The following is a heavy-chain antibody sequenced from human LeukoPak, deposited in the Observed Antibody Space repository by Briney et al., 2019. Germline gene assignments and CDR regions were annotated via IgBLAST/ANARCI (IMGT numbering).Heavy chain of an antibody. CDR2: INGRGDST. CDR1: GFTFSSYA. D-gene: IGHD2-15*01. V-gene: IGHV3-23*01. J-gene: IGHJ4*02. CDR3: AKQLGYCSDGSCYFPY. Sequence: GGSLRLSCAASGFTFSSYAMSWVRQAPGKGLEWVSGINGRGDSTVYADSVKGRFIISRDNSKNTLCLQMNSLRAEDTAVYYCAKQLGYCSDGSCYFPYWGQGTLVTVSS.